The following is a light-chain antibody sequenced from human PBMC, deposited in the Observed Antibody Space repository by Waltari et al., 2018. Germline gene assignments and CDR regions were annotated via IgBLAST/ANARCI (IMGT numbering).Light chain of an antibody. V-gene: IGLV3-21*04. CDR1: NIGTKS. J-gene: IGLJ1*01. CDR2: YAS. Sequence: SYVLTQPPSVSVAPGETARITCGGNNIGTKSVHWYKQKPGQAPVLVLSYASDRRSGSPERISGSNSGNTATLTISRVEAGDEAEYFCQVWDANNDPGVFGTGTEVTVL. CDR3: QVWDANNDPGV.